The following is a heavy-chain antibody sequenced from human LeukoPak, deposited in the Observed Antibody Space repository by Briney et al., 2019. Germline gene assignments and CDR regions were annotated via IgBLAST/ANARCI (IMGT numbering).Heavy chain of an antibody. CDR1: GDSISSNSHS. CDR3: ARRKLSSSSGSAFDY. CDR2: LYYSGST. D-gene: IGHD6-6*01. Sequence: SETLSLTCTVSGDSISSNSHSWGWIRQSPGKGLDWIGSLYYSGSTYYKPSLKSRVTISVDTFKNQFSLKLSSVTAADTAVYYCARRKLSSSSGSAFDYWGQGTLVTVSS. V-gene: IGHV4-39*01. J-gene: IGHJ4*02.